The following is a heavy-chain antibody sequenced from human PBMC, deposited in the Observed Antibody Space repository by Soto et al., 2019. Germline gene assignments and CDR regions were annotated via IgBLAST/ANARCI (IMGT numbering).Heavy chain of an antibody. Sequence: ASVNVSCKTSGYTFTGYYMHWVRQAPGQGLEWMGWINPNSGGTKYAQKFQGRVTMTRDTSTSTAYMELSRLRSDDTAVYYCARAQYSSGWCDYWGQGTLVTVSS. J-gene: IGHJ4*02. CDR3: ARAQYSSGWCDY. D-gene: IGHD6-19*01. CDR2: INPNSGGT. V-gene: IGHV1-2*02. CDR1: GYTFTGYY.